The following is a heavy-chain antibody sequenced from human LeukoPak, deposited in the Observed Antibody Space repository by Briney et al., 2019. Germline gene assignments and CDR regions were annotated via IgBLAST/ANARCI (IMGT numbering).Heavy chain of an antibody. J-gene: IGHJ4*02. D-gene: IGHD7-27*01. CDR3: AKMTAGGLHWGYLDY. Sequence: PSETLSPTCRVAGASISVYFCSSIRPPPGKEMEWSGHMYISGSTNYNPSLKSRVTMSLGTSKSQLSLRLTSVTAADTAVYYCAKMTAGGLHWGYLDYWGQGTLVAVSS. CDR2: MYISGST. V-gene: IGHV4-4*09. CDR1: GASISVYF.